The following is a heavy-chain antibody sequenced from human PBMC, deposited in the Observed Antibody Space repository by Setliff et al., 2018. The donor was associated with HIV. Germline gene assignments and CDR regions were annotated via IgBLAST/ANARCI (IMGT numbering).Heavy chain of an antibody. Sequence: RLSCVASGFSFSRYTMMWVRQAPGKGLEWVASITSNLNYRYADSVKGRFTISRDDTKNSLYLQMNSLRAEDTAVYYCARGDSFVYSYVYPDYWGQGTLVTVS. CDR3: ARGDSFVYSYVYPDY. J-gene: IGHJ4*02. CDR2: ITSNLNYR. V-gene: IGHV3-21*01. D-gene: IGHD3-22*01. CDR1: GFSFSRYT.